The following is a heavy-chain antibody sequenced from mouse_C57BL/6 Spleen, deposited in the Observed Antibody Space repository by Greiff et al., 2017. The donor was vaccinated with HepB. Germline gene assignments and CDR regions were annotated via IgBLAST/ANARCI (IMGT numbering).Heavy chain of an antibody. D-gene: IGHD1-1*01. J-gene: IGHJ4*01. Sequence: EVQLVESGGGLVQPKGSLKLSCAASGFTFNTYAMHWVRQAPGKGLEWVARIRSKSSNYATYYADSVKDRFTISRDDSQSMLYLQMNNLKTEDTAMYYCVVPITTVVEREYYYAMDYWGQRTSVTVSS. CDR1: GFTFNTYA. V-gene: IGHV10-3*01. CDR2: IRSKSSNYAT. CDR3: VVPITTVVEREYYYAMDY.